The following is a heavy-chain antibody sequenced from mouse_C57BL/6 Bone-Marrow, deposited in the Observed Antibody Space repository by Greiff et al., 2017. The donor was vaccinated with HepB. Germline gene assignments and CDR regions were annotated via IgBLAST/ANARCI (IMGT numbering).Heavy chain of an antibody. CDR2: ISSGSSTI. J-gene: IGHJ2*01. CDR3: ARDGSSSYYFDY. Sequence: DVKLEESGGGLVKPGGSLKLSCAASGFTFSDYGMHWVRQAPEKGLEWVAYISSGSSTIYYADTVKGRFTISRDNAKNTLFLQMTSLRSEDTAMYYCARDGSSSYYFDYWGQGTTLTVSS. D-gene: IGHD1-1*01. CDR1: GFTFSDYG. V-gene: IGHV5-17*01.